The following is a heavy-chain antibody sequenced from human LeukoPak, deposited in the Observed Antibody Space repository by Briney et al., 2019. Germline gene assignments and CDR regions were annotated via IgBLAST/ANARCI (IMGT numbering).Heavy chain of an antibody. CDR1: GGSFSGYY. Sequence: SETLSLTCAVYGGSFSGYYWSWIRQPPGKGLEWIGEINHSGSTNYNPSLKSRVTISVDTSKNQFSLKLSSVTAADTAVYYCARSDVTGYYYDSSGLSWGQGTLVTVSS. CDR3: ARSDVTGYYYDSSGLS. D-gene: IGHD3-22*01. CDR2: INHSGST. J-gene: IGHJ4*02. V-gene: IGHV4-34*01.